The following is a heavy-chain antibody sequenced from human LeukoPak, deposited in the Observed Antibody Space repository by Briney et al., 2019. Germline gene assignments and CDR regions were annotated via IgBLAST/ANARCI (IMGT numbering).Heavy chain of an antibody. J-gene: IGHJ4*02. CDR3: ARERYCSSTSCYRPY. V-gene: IGHV1-69*04. CDR1: GGTFSSYT. CDR2: IIPILGIA. D-gene: IGHD2-2*02. Sequence: SVKVSCKASGGTFSSYTISWVRQAPGQGLEWMGRIIPILGIANYAQEFQGRVTITADKSTSTAYMELSSLRSEDTAVYYCARERYCSSTSCYRPYWGQGTLVTVSS.